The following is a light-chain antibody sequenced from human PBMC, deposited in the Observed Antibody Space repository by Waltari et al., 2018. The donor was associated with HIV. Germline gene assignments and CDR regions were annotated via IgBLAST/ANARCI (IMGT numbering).Light chain of an antibody. Sequence: QSALTQPASVSGSRGQSITISCTGTSRDVGGYNYVSWYQQHPGKAPKLLIYDATNRPSGVSSRFSGSKSGNTASLAISGLQAGDEADYYCSSYTTGTTLVIFGGGTKLTVL. CDR1: SRDVGGYNY. CDR3: SSYTTGTTLVI. CDR2: DAT. J-gene: IGLJ2*01. V-gene: IGLV2-14*03.